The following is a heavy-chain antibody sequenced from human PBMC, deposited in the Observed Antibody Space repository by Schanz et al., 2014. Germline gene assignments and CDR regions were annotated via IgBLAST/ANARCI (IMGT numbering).Heavy chain of an antibody. J-gene: IGHJ4*02. V-gene: IGHV3-23*04. Sequence: EVQLVESGGGLVQPGGSLRLSCGGSGFTFSTYAMSWVRQAPGKGLEWVSAISGSGGSTYYADSVKGRFTISRDNSKNTLYLQMNSLRADDTAVFYCAKDSTHIDIVLVPTAIDYWGQGTLVTV. CDR3: AKDSTHIDIVLVPTAIDY. CDR2: ISGSGGST. D-gene: IGHD2-2*01. CDR1: GFTFSTYA.